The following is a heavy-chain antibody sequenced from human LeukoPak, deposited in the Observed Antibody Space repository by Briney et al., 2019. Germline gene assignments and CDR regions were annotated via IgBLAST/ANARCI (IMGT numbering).Heavy chain of an antibody. CDR3: ARGGCSSTSCPYYYYYGMDV. V-gene: IGHV4-59*01. D-gene: IGHD2-2*01. CDR1: GGSITSYY. Sequence: SETLSLTCTVSGGSITSYYWSWIRQPPGKGLEWIGYIYYSVSTNYNPSLKSRVTISVDTSKNQFSLKLSSVTAADTGVYYCARGGCSSTSCPYYYYYGMDVWGQGTTVTVSS. CDR2: IYYSVST. J-gene: IGHJ6*02.